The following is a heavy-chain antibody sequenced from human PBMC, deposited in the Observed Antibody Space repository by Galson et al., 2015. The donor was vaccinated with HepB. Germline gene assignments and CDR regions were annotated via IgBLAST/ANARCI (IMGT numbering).Heavy chain of an antibody. J-gene: IGHJ6*02. Sequence: SLRLSCAASGFTFSSYSMNWVRQAPGKGLEWVSSISSSSSYIYYADSVKGRFTISRDNAKNSLYLQMNSLRAEDTAVYYCARSRWVEAIYYYYYGMDVWGQGTTVTVSS. CDR3: ARSRWVEAIYYYYYGMDV. V-gene: IGHV3-21*01. CDR2: ISSSSSYI. CDR1: GFTFSSYS. D-gene: IGHD2-2*01.